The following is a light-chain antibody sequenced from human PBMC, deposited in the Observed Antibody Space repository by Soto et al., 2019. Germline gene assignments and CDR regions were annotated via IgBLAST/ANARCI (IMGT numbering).Light chain of an antibody. CDR2: LGS. CDR1: QSLLYGAGYMY. V-gene: IGKV2-28*01. Sequence: DIVMTQSPLSLPVTPGEPASISCRSSQSLLYGAGYMYVDWYLQKPGQPPQLLIFLGSNRASGVPDRFSGSVSDTDFTLKISRVETEDVGVYYCMQTLQTPYTFGQGTKLEIK. CDR3: MQTLQTPYT. J-gene: IGKJ2*01.